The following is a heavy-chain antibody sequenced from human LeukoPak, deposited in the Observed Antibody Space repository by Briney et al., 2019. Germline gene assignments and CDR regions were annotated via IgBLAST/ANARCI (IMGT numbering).Heavy chain of an antibody. CDR1: GFTFSSYG. CDR3: ARALLTDSGKDY. Sequence: PGRSLRLSCAASGFTFSSYGMHWVRQAPGKGLEWVSSISSSSSYIYYADSVKGRFTISRDNAKNSLYLQMNSLRAEDTAVYYCARALLTDSGKDYWGQGTLVTVSS. V-gene: IGHV3-21*01. CDR2: ISSSSSYI. J-gene: IGHJ4*02. D-gene: IGHD1-26*01.